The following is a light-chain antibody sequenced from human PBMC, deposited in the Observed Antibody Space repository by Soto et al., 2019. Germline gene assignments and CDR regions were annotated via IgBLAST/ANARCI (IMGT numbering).Light chain of an antibody. V-gene: IGKV3-20*01. CDR1: QSISSY. J-gene: IGKJ1*01. CDR3: QQYGSSPGT. CDR2: EAS. Sequence: EIVLTQSPATLSLSPGERATLSCRASQSISSYLAWYQQKPGQAPRLLIYEASIRATGLPGRFSGGGSGADFTLTISRLEPEDFAVYYCQQYGSSPGTFGQGTKVDIK.